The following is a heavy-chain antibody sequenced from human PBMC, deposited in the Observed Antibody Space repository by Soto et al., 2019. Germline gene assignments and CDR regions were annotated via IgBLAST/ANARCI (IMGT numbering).Heavy chain of an antibody. D-gene: IGHD4-4*01. V-gene: IGHV1-18*04. CDR3: ARDQSTVTTRSYYGGMDV. CDR2: ISAYSGNT. J-gene: IGHJ6*02. Sequence: GASVKVSCKASGYTFINYGINWVLQAPGQGLEWMGWISAYSGNTFFAQNVQGRVTLTTDTFTSTAYMEVRSLRSDDTAVFYCARDQSTVTTRSYYGGMDVWGQGTTVTV. CDR1: GYTFINYG.